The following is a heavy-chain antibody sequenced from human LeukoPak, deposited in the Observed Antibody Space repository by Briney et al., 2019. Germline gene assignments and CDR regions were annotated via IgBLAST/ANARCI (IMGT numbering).Heavy chain of an antibody. CDR1: GGSISSGGYS. CDR2: IYHSGST. V-gene: IGHV4-30-2*01. Sequence: SETLSLTCAVPGGSISSGGYSWSWIRQPPGKGLEWIGYIYHSGSTYYNPSLKSRVTISVDRSKNQFSLKLSSVTAADTAVYYCARTKVRLKLKRYCSGGSCPGWFDPWGQGTLVTVSS. J-gene: IGHJ5*02. D-gene: IGHD2-15*01. CDR3: ARTKVRLKLKRYCSGGSCPGWFDP.